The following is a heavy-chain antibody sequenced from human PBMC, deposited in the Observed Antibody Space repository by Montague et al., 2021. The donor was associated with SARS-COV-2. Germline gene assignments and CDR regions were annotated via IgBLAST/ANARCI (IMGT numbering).Heavy chain of an antibody. Sequence: NKHSGSTTYNPSLKSRVTISVDTSKNQFSLKLTSMTAANTAVYYCARESGYDDYIFGFDYWGQGTLVTVSS. CDR3: ARESGYDDYIFGFDY. CDR2: NKHSGST. D-gene: IGHD4-17*01. J-gene: IGHJ4*02. V-gene: IGHV4-34*01.